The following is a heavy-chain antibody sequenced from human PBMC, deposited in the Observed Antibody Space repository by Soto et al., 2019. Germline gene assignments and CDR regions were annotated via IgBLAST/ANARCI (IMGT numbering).Heavy chain of an antibody. CDR1: GFTFSSYG. J-gene: IGHJ6*02. CDR2: INSDGSTT. Sequence: GGSLRLSCVASGFTFSSYGMHWVSRINSDGSTTNYADSVKGRFTISRDNAKNTLYLQMNSLRAEDTAVYYCARDAYYDMGVWGQGTTVTVSS. CDR3: ARDAYYDMGV. V-gene: IGHV3-74*01.